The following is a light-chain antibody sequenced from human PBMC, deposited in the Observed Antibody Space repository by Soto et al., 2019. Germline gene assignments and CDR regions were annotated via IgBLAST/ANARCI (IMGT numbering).Light chain of an antibody. CDR3: CSYAGSYSWV. CDR1: ISDVGAYNY. Sequence: QSVLTQPRSVSGSPGQSVTISCTGTISDVGAYNYVSWYQQHPGKAPKLMIFDVRERPSGVPDRFSGSKFGNTASLAISGLQAEDEAEYFCCSYAGSYSWVFGGGTKVTVL. V-gene: IGLV2-11*01. J-gene: IGLJ3*02. CDR2: DVR.